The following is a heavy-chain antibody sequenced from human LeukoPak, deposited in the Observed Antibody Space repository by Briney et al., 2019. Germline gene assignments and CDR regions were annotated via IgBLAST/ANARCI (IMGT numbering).Heavy chain of an antibody. CDR2: ISAYNGNT. V-gene: IGHV1-18*01. J-gene: IGHJ4*02. Sequence: VASVKVSCKASCYTFTSYGISWVRQAPGQGLEWMGWISAYNGNTNYAQKLQGRVTMTTDTSTSTAYMELRSLRSDDTAVYYCARARRSGWYEGFDYWGQGTLVTVSS. CDR3: ARARRSGWYEGFDY. CDR1: CYTFTSYG. D-gene: IGHD6-19*01.